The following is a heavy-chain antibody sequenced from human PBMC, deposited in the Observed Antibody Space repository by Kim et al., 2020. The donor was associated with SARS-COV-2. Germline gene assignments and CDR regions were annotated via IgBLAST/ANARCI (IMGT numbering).Heavy chain of an antibody. CDR2: ISSSSSYI. J-gene: IGHJ4*02. Sequence: GGSLRLSCAASGFTFSSYSMNWVRQAPGKGLEWLSSISSSSSYIYYADSVKGRFTISRDNAKNSLYLQMNSLRAEDTAVYYCARDPRKVSHDYGDYGPRETWGQGTLVTVSS. CDR1: GFTFSSYS. D-gene: IGHD4-17*01. CDR3: ARDPRKVSHDYGDYGPRET. V-gene: IGHV3-21*01.